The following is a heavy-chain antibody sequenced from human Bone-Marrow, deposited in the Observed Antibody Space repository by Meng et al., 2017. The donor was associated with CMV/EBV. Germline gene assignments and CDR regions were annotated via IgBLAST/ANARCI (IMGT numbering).Heavy chain of an antibody. CDR3: ARQQGDCSSTSCYLYYYYGMDV. D-gene: IGHD2-2*01. Sequence: SVKVSCKASGGTFSSYTISWVRQAPGQGLEWMGRIIPILGIANYAQKFQGRVTITADKSTSTAYMELSSLRSEDTAVYYCARQQGDCSSTSCYLYYYYGMDVWGQGPTVTFYS. J-gene: IGHJ6*02. CDR1: GGTFSSYT. V-gene: IGHV1-69*02. CDR2: IIPILGIA.